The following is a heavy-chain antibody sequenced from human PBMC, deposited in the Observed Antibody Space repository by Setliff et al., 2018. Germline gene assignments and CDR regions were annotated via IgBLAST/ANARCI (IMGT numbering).Heavy chain of an antibody. V-gene: IGHV3-21*01. CDR2: IDTSSTWI. D-gene: IGHD3-22*01. J-gene: IGHJ4*02. Sequence: GSLRLSCAASGFSFTTYTMNWIRQAPGQGLEWVSSIDTSSTWIYYADSVKGRFTISRDNAENSLYLQMNSLRAEDTAVYYCAKEYYYDSSGLDYWGQGTLVTVSS. CDR1: GFSFTTYT. CDR3: AKEYYYDSSGLDY.